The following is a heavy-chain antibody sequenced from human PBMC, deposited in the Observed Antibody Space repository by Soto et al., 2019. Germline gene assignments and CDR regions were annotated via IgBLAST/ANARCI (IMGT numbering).Heavy chain of an antibody. CDR2: ISGSGGGT. Sequence: PGGSLRLSCAASGFTFSSYAMSWVRQAPGKGLEWVSLISGSGGGTYYADSVKGRFTISRDNSKNTLYLQMNSLRSEDTAVFYCAKHLSNGSPDYWGQGTLVTVSS. D-gene: IGHD2-15*01. J-gene: IGHJ4*02. V-gene: IGHV3-23*01. CDR3: AKHLSNGSPDY. CDR1: GFTFSSYA.